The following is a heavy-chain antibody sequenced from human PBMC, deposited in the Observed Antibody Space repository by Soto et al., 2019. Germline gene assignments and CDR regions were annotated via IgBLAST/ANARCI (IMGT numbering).Heavy chain of an antibody. Sequence: ASVKVSCKAPGDTFTSYYLNWVRQAPGQGLEWMGVINPHGGSTKYAQKFQGRITMTRDTSRSTVYMELSSLRSDDTAIYYCARSSGGNFGIIIEGSNWFDPWGQGTLVTVS. V-gene: IGHV1-46*01. J-gene: IGHJ5*02. CDR2: INPHGGST. D-gene: IGHD3-3*01. CDR1: GDTFTSYY. CDR3: ARSSGGNFGIIIEGSNWFDP.